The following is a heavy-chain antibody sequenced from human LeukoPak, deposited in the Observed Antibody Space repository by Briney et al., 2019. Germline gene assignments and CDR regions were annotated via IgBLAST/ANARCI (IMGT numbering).Heavy chain of an antibody. Sequence: GSLRLSCAASGFTFSDYYMSWIRQPPGKGLEWIGEINHSGSTNYNPSLKSRVTISVDTSKNQFSLKLSSVTAADTAVYYCASHTGGNLDAFDIWGQGTMVTVSS. J-gene: IGHJ3*02. CDR2: INHSGST. V-gene: IGHV4-34*01. CDR3: ASHTGGNLDAFDI. CDR1: GFTFSDYY. D-gene: IGHD4-23*01.